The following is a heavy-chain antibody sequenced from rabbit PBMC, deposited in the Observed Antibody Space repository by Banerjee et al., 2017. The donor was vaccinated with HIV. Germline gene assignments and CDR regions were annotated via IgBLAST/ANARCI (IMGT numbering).Heavy chain of an antibody. J-gene: IGHJ4*01. CDR1: EFDFSIYA. CDR3: ARDLAGVIGWNFNL. D-gene: IGHD4-1*01. CDR2: ITYAGSA. V-gene: IGHV1S29*01. Sequence: QEQLKESGGGLVQPGGSLKLSCKASEFDFSIYAITWVRQAPGKGLEYIGYITYAGSAYYASWVNGRFTISRENTQNTLYLQLNSLTAADTATYFCARDLAGVIGWNFNLWGQGTLVTVS.